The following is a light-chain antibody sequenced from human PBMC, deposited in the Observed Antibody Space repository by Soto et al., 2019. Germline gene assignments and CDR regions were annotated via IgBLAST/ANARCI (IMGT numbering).Light chain of an antibody. J-gene: IGKJ5*01. Sequence: IVMTQSPATLSVSPEERAILSCSVSQSVNSNYLAWYQQKPGQAPRLLIYGISKRATDIPDRFSGSGSGTEFTLTISSLQPEDFATYYCQQHGQWPITFGQGTRLEIK. V-gene: IGKV3D-15*01. CDR1: QSVNSN. CDR3: QQHGQWPIT. CDR2: GIS.